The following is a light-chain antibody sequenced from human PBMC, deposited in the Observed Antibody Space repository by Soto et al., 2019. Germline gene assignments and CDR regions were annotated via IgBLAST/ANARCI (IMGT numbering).Light chain of an antibody. J-gene: IGLJ2*01. CDR3: SSYTSSSTLVV. Sequence: QSALTQPACVSGSPGQSITISCTGTSSDVGGYNYVSWYQQHPGKAPKLMIYDVSNRPSGVSNRFSGSKSGNTASLTISGLQAEDEADYYCSSYTSSSTLVVFGGGTQLTVL. V-gene: IGLV2-14*01. CDR2: DVS. CDR1: SSDVGGYNY.